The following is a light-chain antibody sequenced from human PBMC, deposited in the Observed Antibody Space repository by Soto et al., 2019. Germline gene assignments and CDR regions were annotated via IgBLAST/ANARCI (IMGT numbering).Light chain of an antibody. CDR1: ETVNSNY. J-gene: IGKJ1*01. Sequence: SVSTQSPGTVSLSRGERATLNCRASETVNSNYLAWYQQKRGQAPRLLVYGASRRATGIPDRFSGSGSGTDFTLTITRLEPEDFAVYYCQQYGSSRTFGQGTKVDIK. CDR3: QQYGSSRT. CDR2: GAS. V-gene: IGKV3-20*01.